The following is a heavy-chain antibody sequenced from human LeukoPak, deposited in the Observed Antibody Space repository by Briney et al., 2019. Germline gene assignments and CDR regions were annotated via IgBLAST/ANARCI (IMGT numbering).Heavy chain of an antibody. J-gene: IGHJ1*01. CDR1: GGSFSGYY. CDR3: ARNGFRFLVAEYFQH. Sequence: PSETLSLTCAVYGGSFSGYYWSWIRQPPGKGLEWIGEINHSGSTNYNPSLTSRVTISVDTSKNQFSLKLSSVTAADTAVYYCARNGFRFLVAEYFQHWGQGTLVTVSS. V-gene: IGHV4-34*01. D-gene: IGHD2-8*01. CDR2: INHSGST.